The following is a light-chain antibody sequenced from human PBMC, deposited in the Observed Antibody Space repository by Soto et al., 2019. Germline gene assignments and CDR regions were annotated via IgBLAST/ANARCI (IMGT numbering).Light chain of an antibody. CDR2: GAS. V-gene: IGKV1-33*01. J-gene: IGKJ2*01. CDR3: QQYENLPHT. Sequence: DIQVTQSPSSLSASIGDRVTITCQASQDINKYLDWYQHKPGKAPKLLIFGASNLIRGVSSRYSGSGSGTHFTFTISSLQPEDFATYYCQQYENLPHTFGQGTKLEIK. CDR1: QDINKY.